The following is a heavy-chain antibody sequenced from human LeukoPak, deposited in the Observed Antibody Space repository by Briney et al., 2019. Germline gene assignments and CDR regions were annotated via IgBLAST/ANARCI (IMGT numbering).Heavy chain of an antibody. CDR2: IYYSGST. CDR1: GGSISSYY. Sequence: SETLSLTCTVYGGSISSYYWSWIRQPPGKGLEWIGYIYYSGSTNYNPSLKSRVTISVDTSKNQFSLKLSSVTAADTAVYYCVRAMDVWGQGTTVTVSS. J-gene: IGHJ6*02. V-gene: IGHV4-59*01. CDR3: VRAMDV.